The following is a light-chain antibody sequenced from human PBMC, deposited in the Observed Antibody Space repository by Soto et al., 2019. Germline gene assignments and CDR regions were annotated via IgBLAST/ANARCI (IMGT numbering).Light chain of an antibody. CDR1: RSILYSPNNKDY. CDR2: WAS. J-gene: IGKJ1*01. V-gene: IGKV4-1*01. CDR3: QQYYSVPQT. Sequence: DIVMTQSPDSLAVSLGERATVNCKSSRSILYSPNNKDYLAWYQQKPGQPPKLLIYWASTRQSGVPDRFSGSGSGTDFTLTISSLQAEDVAVYYCQQYYSVPQTFGQGTKVEIK.